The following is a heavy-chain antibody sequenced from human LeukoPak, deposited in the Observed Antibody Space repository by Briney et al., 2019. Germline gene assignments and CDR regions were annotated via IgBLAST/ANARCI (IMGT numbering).Heavy chain of an antibody. D-gene: IGHD1-26*01. CDR3: ARFVGAATTSHVDY. J-gene: IGHJ4*02. Sequence: SETLSLTCAVSGYFISSGFYWGWIRQPPGKGLEWIGSTYHSGSTYYNPSLKSRLTISVDTSKNQFSLKLFSVTAADTAVYYCARFVGAATTSHVDYWGQGTLVTVSS. CDR2: TYHSGST. V-gene: IGHV4-38-2*01. CDR1: GYFISSGFY.